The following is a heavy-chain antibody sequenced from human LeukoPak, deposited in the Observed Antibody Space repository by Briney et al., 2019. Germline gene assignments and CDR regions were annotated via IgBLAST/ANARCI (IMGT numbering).Heavy chain of an antibody. Sequence: SETLSLTCTVSGGSTSSSSYYWGWIRQPPGKGLEWIGSIYYSGSTYYNPSLKSRVTISVDTSKNQFSLKLSSVTAADTAVYYCARAYCSSTSCYVAGYFDYWGQGTLVTVSS. CDR3: ARAYCSSTSCYVAGYFDY. CDR2: IYYSGST. V-gene: IGHV4-39*07. D-gene: IGHD2-2*01. CDR1: GGSTSSSSYY. J-gene: IGHJ4*02.